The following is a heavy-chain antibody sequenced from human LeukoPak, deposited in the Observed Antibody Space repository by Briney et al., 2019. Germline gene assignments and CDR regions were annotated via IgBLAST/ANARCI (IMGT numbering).Heavy chain of an antibody. CDR2: INPNSGGT. Sequence: ASVKVSCKASGYTFTGYYMHWVRQAPGQGLEWMGWINPNSGGTNYAQKFQGRVTMTRDTSISTAYMELSRLRSDDTAVYYCAREAAAAGENYFDYWGQGTLVTVSS. J-gene: IGHJ4*02. D-gene: IGHD6-13*01. CDR1: GYTFTGYY. CDR3: AREAAAAGENYFDY. V-gene: IGHV1-2*02.